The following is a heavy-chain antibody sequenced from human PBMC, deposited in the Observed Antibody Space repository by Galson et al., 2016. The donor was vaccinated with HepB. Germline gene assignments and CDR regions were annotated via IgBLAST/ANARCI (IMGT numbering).Heavy chain of an antibody. D-gene: IGHD7-27*01. V-gene: IGHV6-1*01. CDR2: TYYRSNWHN. Sequence: CAISGDSVSSNSAGWYWIRQTPSGGLECLGRTYYRSNWHNDYAESVKSRITINPDTSKNQFSLHLNSVTPEDTAVYYCARSYLLGRGFGWWGQGTLVTVSS. CDR3: ARSYLLGRGFGW. CDR1: GDSVSSNSAG. J-gene: IGHJ4*02.